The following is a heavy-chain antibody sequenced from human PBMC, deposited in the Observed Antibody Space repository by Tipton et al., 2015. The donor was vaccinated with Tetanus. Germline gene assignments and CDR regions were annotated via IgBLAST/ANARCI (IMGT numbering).Heavy chain of an antibody. D-gene: IGHD3-22*01. CDR2: IYYSGST. Sequence: TLSLTCTVSGGSISSGGYYWSWIRQHPGKGLEWIGYIYYSGSTYYNPSLKSRVTISVDTSKNQFSLKLSSVTAADTAVYYCAGGDSSGYYYVGGNDAFDIWGQGTMVTVPS. CDR1: GGSISSGGYY. J-gene: IGHJ3*02. V-gene: IGHV4-31*03. CDR3: AGGDSSGYYYVGGNDAFDI.